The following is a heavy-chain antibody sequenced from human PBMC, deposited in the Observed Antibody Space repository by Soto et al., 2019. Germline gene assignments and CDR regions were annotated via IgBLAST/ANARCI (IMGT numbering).Heavy chain of an antibody. CDR3: AKYQDTAMVNYYGDYAGYFDY. J-gene: IGHJ4*02. Sequence: GGSLRLSCAASGFTFSSYAMSWVHQAPGKGLEWVSAISGSGGSTYYADSVKGRFTISRDNSKNTLYLQMNSLRAEDTAVYYCAKYQDTAMVNYYGDYAGYFDYWGQGTLVTVSS. D-gene: IGHD5-18*01. CDR1: GFTFSSYA. CDR2: ISGSGGST. V-gene: IGHV3-23*01.